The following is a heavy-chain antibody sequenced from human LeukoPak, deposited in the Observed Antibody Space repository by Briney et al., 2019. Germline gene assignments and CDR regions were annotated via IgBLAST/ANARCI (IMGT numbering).Heavy chain of an antibody. D-gene: IGHD4-17*01. CDR1: GFTFSSYA. Sequence: GGSLRLSCAASGFTFSSYAMSWVRQAPGKGLEWVSAIGGSGGSTYYADSVKGRFTISRDNSRNTLYLQMSSLRAEDTAVYYCAKEGHARSDYGEAYDYWGQGTLVTVSS. CDR2: IGGSGGST. J-gene: IGHJ4*02. V-gene: IGHV3-23*01. CDR3: AKEGHARSDYGEAYDY.